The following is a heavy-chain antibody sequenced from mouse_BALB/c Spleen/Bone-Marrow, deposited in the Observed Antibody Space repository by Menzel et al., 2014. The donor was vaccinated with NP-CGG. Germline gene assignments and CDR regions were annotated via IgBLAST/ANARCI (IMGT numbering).Heavy chain of an antibody. CDR1: GYTFTAYA. Sequence: QVQLKDSGPELVRPGASVKLSCKGSGYTFTAYAMHWVKQSHAKSLEWIGLISTYSGNTHYNQNFKGKATMTVDKSSSTAYMGLARLTSEDSAIYYCARNFCGSSYFDYWGQGTTLTVSS. CDR2: ISTYSGNT. V-gene: IGHV1-67*01. J-gene: IGHJ2*01. D-gene: IGHD1-1*01. CDR3: ARNFCGSSYFDY.